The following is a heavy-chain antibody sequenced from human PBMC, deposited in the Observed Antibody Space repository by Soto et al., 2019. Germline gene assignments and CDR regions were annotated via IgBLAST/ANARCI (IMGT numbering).Heavy chain of an antibody. CDR2: IWYDGSNK. V-gene: IGHV3-33*01. CDR3: ARDNVVLVPAASPGNYYYYGMDV. D-gene: IGHD2-2*01. Sequence: QVQLVESGGGVVQPGRSLRLSCAASGFTFSSYGMHWVRQAPGKGLEWVAVIWYDGSNKYYADSVKGRFTISRENSKKTLYLQKNSLRAEDTAVYYCARDNVVLVPAASPGNYYYYGMDVWGQGTKVTVSS. J-gene: IGHJ6*02. CDR1: GFTFSSYG.